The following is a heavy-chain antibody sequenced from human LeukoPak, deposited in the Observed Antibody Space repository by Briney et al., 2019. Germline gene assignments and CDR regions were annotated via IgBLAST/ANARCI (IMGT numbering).Heavy chain of an antibody. Sequence: GASVKVSCKASGYTFTAFYIHWVRQAPGQGLQWMGWINPNSGATNFAQNFQGRVTMTRDTSINTAYMELSSLRSDDTAVFYCARAHLIAAPGYNWFDPCGQGPPVSVSS. CDR3: ARAHLIAAPGYNWFDP. CDR1: GYTFTAFY. J-gene: IGHJ5*02. V-gene: IGHV1-2*02. D-gene: IGHD6-13*01. CDR2: INPNSGAT.